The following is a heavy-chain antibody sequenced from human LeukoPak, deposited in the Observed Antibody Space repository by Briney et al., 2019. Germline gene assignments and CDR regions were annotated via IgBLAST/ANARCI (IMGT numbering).Heavy chain of an antibody. CDR1: GFTVSSNY. D-gene: IGHD2-21*02. CDR3: ARATDCGGDCPFDY. V-gene: IGHV3-53*04. J-gene: IGHJ4*02. Sequence: GGSLRLSCAASGFTVSSNYMSWVRQAPGKGLEWVSVIYSGGSTYYADSVKGRFTISRHNSKNTLYLQMNSLRAEDTAVYYCARATDCGGDCPFDYWGQGTLVTVSS. CDR2: IYSGGST.